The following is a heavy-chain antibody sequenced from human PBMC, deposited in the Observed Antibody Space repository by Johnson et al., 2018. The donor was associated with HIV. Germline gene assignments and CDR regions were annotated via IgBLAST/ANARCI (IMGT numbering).Heavy chain of an antibody. CDR3: TTDYRLTVVTCSDAFDI. J-gene: IGHJ3*02. V-gene: IGHV3-15*01. Sequence: VQLVESGGGFVQPGGSLRLSCAASGFTLSDYYMDWVRQAPGKGLEWVGRIKSKTDGGTTDYAAPVKGRFTISRDDSKNTLYLQMNSLKTEDTAVYYCTTDYRLTVVTCSDAFDIWGQGTMVTVSS. CDR1: GFTLSDYY. D-gene: IGHD4-23*01. CDR2: IKSKTDGGTT.